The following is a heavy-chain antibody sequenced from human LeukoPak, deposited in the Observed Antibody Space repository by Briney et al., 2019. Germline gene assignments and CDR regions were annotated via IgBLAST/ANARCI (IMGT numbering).Heavy chain of an antibody. Sequence: SETLSLTCAVYGGSFSGYYWSWIRQPPGKGLEWIGEINHSGSTNYNPSLKSRVTISVDTSKNQFSLKLSSVTAADTAVYYCATGAHYYGSWGQGILVTVSS. CDR3: ATGAHYYGS. V-gene: IGHV4-34*01. CDR1: GGSFSGYY. J-gene: IGHJ5*02. D-gene: IGHD3-10*01. CDR2: INHSGST.